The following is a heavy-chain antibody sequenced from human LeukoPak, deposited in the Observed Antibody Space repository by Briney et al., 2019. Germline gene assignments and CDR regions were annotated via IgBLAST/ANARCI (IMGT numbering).Heavy chain of an antibody. CDR1: GGTFSSYA. J-gene: IGHJ6*02. CDR3: ARVVMVRGLMSTYGMDV. V-gene: IGHV1-69*13. Sequence: GASVKVSCKASGGTFSSYAISWVRQAPGQGLEWMGGIIPIFGTANYAQKFQGRVTITADESTSTAYMELSRLRSDDTAVYYCARVVMVRGLMSTYGMDVWGQGTTVTVSS. D-gene: IGHD3-10*01. CDR2: IIPIFGTA.